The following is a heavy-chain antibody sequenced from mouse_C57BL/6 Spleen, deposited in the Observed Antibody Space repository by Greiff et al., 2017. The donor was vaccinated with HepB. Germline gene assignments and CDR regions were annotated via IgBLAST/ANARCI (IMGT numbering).Heavy chain of an antibody. J-gene: IGHJ2*01. CDR3: ARVTTVVAPFDY. CDR2: IYPGDGDT. D-gene: IGHD1-1*01. Sequence: QVQLQQSGPELVKPGASVKISCKASGYAFSSSWLNWVKQRPGKGLEWIGRIYPGDGDTNYNGKFKGKATLTADKSSSTAYMQLSILTSEDSAVYFCARVTTVVAPFDYWGQGTTLTVSS. CDR1: GYAFSSSW. V-gene: IGHV1-82*01.